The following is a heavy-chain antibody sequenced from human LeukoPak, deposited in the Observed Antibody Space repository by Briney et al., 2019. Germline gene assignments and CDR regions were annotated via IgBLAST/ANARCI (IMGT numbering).Heavy chain of an antibody. D-gene: IGHD2-21*01. V-gene: IGHV1-24*01. Sequence: VASVKVSCKASGYTFTSYGISWVRQAPGKGLEWMGGFDPEDGETIYAQKFQGRVTMTEDTSTDTAYMELSSLRSEDTAVYYCATRVGYSLDYWGQGTLVTVSS. CDR2: FDPEDGET. J-gene: IGHJ4*02. CDR1: GYTFTSYG. CDR3: ATRVGYSLDY.